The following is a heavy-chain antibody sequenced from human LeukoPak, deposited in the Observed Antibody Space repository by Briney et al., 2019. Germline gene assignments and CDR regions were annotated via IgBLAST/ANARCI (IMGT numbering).Heavy chain of an antibody. V-gene: IGHV4-34*01. CDR3: ARGGRRDIVVVPAAILGPAFDY. J-gene: IGHJ4*02. CDR1: GGSFSGYY. D-gene: IGHD2-2*01. CDR2: INHSGST. Sequence: SETLSLTCAVYGGSFSGYYWSWIRQPPGKGLEWIGEINHSGSTNYNPSLKSRVTISVDTSKNQFSLKLSSVTAADTAVYYCARGGRRDIVVVPAAILGPAFDYWGQGTLVTVSS.